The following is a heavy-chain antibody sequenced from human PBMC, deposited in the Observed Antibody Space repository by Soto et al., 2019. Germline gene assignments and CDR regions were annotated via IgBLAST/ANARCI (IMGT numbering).Heavy chain of an antibody. J-gene: IGHJ6*02. V-gene: IGHV4-39*01. CDR1: GGSISSSSYY. CDR2: IYYSGST. Sequence: PSETLSLTCTVSGGSISSSSYYWGWIRQPPGKGLEWIGSIYYSGSTYYNPSLKSRVTISVDTSKNQFSLKLSSVTAADTAVYYCARRGAAAGYYYYYYGMDVWRQGTTVTVSS. D-gene: IGHD6-13*01. CDR3: ARRGAAAGYYYYYYGMDV.